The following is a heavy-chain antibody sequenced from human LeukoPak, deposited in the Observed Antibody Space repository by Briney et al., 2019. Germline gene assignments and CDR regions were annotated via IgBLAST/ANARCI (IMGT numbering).Heavy chain of an antibody. D-gene: IGHD3-16*01. V-gene: IGHV4-30-2*01. CDR3: ARDGGAMGSFDY. J-gene: IGHJ4*02. Sequence: TLSLTCAVSGGSISSGGYSWSWIRQPPGKGLEWIGYNYHSGSTYYNPSLKSRVTISVDRSKNQFSLKLSSVTAADTAVYYCARDGGAMGSFDYWGQGTLVTVSS. CDR2: NYHSGST. CDR1: GGSISSGGYS.